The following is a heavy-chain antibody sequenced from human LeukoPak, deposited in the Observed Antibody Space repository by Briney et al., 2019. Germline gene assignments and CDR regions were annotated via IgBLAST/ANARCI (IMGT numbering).Heavy chain of an antibody. CDR2: IQRGGNT. CDR1: GLIVSSSY. D-gene: IGHD6-19*01. Sequence: GGSLRLSCAPSGLIVSSSYMSWFRQAPGKGLEWVSVIQRGGNTYYADSVKGRFTISRDISENTIYLQMNSLRSDDTAVYYCARDRGPYSSGWYSWFDPWGQGTLVTVSS. J-gene: IGHJ5*02. CDR3: ARDRGPYSSGWYSWFDP. V-gene: IGHV3-53*05.